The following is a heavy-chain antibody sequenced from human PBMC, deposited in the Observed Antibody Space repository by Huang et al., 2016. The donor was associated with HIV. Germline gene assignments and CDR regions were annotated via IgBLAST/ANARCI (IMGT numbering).Heavy chain of an antibody. CDR1: GYTFSRSD. Sequence: QVQLVQSGAEVRKPGASVKVSCKASGYTFSRSDINWGRQAPGQGLGWMGWMKPNGGNTGYAQKFKGRVAMTRNTSMTTAYMELRSLRSDDTAVYFCARGLGRTRRFDYWGQGALVNVYS. V-gene: IGHV1-8*01. CDR3: ARGLGRTRRFDY. D-gene: IGHD2-2*01. J-gene: IGHJ4*02. CDR2: MKPNGGNT.